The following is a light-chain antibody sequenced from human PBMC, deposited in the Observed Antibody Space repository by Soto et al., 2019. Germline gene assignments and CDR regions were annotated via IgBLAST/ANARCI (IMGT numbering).Light chain of an antibody. V-gene: IGKV1-33*01. CDR3: QQYDNLPT. Sequence: DIQMTQSPSSLSASVADRVTITCQASQDISNYLNWYQQKPGKAPKLLIYDASNLETGVPSRFSGSGSGTDFTFTSSSLQPEDIATYYCQQYDNLPTVGQGTRLEIK. CDR2: DAS. CDR1: QDISNY. J-gene: IGKJ5*01.